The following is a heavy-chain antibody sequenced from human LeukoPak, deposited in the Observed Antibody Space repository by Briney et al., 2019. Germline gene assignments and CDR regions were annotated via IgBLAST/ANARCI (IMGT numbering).Heavy chain of an antibody. J-gene: IGHJ3*02. CDR3: ARAGGYYYDSSGPHDAFDI. Sequence: GASVKVSCKASGGTFSSYAISWVRQAPGQGLEWMGWISAYNGNTNYAQKLQGRVTMTTDTSTSTAYMELRSLRSDDTAVYYCARAGGYYYDSSGPHDAFDIWGQGTMVTVSS. V-gene: IGHV1-18*01. CDR1: GGTFSSYA. CDR2: ISAYNGNT. D-gene: IGHD3-22*01.